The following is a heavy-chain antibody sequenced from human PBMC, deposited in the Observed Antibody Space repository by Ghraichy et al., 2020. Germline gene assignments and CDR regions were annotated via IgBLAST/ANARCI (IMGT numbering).Heavy chain of an antibody. V-gene: IGHV4-4*07. Sequence: SQTLSLTCNVSGGSITSYYWSWIRQPAGKGLQWIGRVYSSGTTNYNPSLKDRVTMSVDTSKNQFSLTLNSVSAADTAVYYCARAGYHYDSTGYYYALDYWGQGILVTVAS. CDR3: ARAGYHYDSTGYYYALDY. J-gene: IGHJ4*02. CDR1: GGSITSYY. CDR2: VYSSGTT. D-gene: IGHD3-22*01.